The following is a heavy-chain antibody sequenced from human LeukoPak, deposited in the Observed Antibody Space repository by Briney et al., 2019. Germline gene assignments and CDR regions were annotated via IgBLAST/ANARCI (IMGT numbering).Heavy chain of an antibody. Sequence: GGSLTLSCAASGFTFTSHAMAWVRQAPGKGLEWVSTLSGRGGTTYYADSVKGRFTISRDNSKNTLYLQMNSLRAEDTAVYYCAKDHKTAVLTTNVDAFDIWGQGTVVTVSS. CDR1: GFTFTSHA. V-gene: IGHV3-23*01. CDR2: LSGRGGTT. J-gene: IGHJ3*02. D-gene: IGHD1-1*01. CDR3: AKDHKTAVLTTNVDAFDI.